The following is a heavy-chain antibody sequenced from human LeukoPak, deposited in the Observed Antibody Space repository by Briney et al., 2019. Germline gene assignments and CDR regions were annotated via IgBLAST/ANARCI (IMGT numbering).Heavy chain of an antibody. D-gene: IGHD2-2*01. J-gene: IGHJ6*02. CDR1: GGSISSYY. CDR2: IYTSGSN. V-gene: IGHV4-4*07. Sequence: KTSETLSLTCTVSGGSISSYYWSWIRQPAGKGLEWIGRIYTSGSNNYNPSLKSLVTMSVDTSKNQFSLKLSSVTAADTAVYYCARVGYCSSTSCYHHYYYGMDVWGQGTTVTVSS. CDR3: ARVGYCSSTSCYHHYYYGMDV.